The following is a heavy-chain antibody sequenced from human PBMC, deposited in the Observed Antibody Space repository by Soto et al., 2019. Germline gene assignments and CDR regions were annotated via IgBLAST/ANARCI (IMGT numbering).Heavy chain of an antibody. Sequence: ASVKVSCKACGYTFTSYAMHWVGQAPGQRLEWMGWINAGNGNTKYSQKFQGRVTITRDTSASTAYMELSSLRSEDTAVYYCARGFIYCSSNRCFLLDWGQGTLVTVSS. CDR3: ARGFIYCSSNRCFLLD. CDR1: GYTFTSYA. CDR2: INAGNGNT. J-gene: IGHJ4*02. V-gene: IGHV1-3*01. D-gene: IGHD2-2*01.